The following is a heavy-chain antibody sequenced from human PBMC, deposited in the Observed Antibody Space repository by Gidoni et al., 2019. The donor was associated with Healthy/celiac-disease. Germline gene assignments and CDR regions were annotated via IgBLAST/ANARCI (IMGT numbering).Heavy chain of an antibody. J-gene: IGHJ4*02. CDR3: WRLGKLGYFDY. CDR2: ISGSGGST. V-gene: IGHV3-23*01. D-gene: IGHD3-16*01. CDR1: GFTFGRSA. Sequence: EVQLLESGGGLVQPGGSLRRSCAASGFTFGRSAMSWVRQAPGKGLEWVSAISGSGGSTYYADSVKGRFTISRDNSKNTLYLQMNSLRAEDTAVYYCWRLGKLGYFDYWGQGTLVTVSS.